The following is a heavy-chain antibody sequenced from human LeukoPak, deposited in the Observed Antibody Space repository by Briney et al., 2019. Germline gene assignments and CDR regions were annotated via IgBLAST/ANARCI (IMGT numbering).Heavy chain of an antibody. CDR1: GFTFSDYY. D-gene: IGHD3-22*01. CDR3: ARDGPTYYYDSSGPHAGYQRGAFDI. J-gene: IGHJ3*02. V-gene: IGHV3-11*01. CDR2: ISSSGSTI. Sequence: GGSLRLSCAASGFTFSDYYMSWIRQAPGKGLEWVSYISSSGSTIYYADSVKGRFTISRDNAKNSLYLQMNSLRAEDTAVYYCARDGPTYYYDSSGPHAGYQRGAFDIWGQGTMVTVSS.